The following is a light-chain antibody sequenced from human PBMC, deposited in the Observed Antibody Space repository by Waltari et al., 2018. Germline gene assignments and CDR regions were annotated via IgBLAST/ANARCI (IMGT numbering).Light chain of an antibody. CDR1: ELPRKY. Sequence: SYELTQPPSVSVSPGQTARITCSGHELPRKYAYWFQQKSGQAPRLVIYEDTKRPSGNPGRLSGSSSATGATLTITGAQVDDEGDYYCYSSDSTGLRVFGGGTTVVVL. J-gene: IGLJ1*01. CDR3: YSSDSTGLRV. CDR2: EDT. V-gene: IGLV3-10*01.